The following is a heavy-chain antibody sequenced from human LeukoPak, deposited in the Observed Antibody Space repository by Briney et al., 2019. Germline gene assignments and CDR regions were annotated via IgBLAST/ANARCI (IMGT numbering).Heavy chain of an antibody. D-gene: IGHD4-17*01. Sequence: GGSLRLSCATSIFNFNNYGMHWVRQAPGKGLEWVAFIRNDGRNKWYADSVRGRFTISRDNSRNTLFLQMSSLIPEDTALYYCAKDLNYDDLFDYWGQGTLVTVSS. J-gene: IGHJ4*02. CDR1: IFNFNNYG. CDR3: AKDLNYDDLFDY. CDR2: IRNDGRNK. V-gene: IGHV3-30*02.